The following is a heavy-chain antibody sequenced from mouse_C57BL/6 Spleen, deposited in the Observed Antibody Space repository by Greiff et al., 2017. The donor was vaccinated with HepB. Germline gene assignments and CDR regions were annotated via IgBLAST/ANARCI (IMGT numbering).Heavy chain of an antibody. CDR1: GYSITSGYD. V-gene: IGHV3-1*01. CDR3: ARGDYDGGGAMDY. J-gene: IGHJ4*01. D-gene: IGHD2-4*01. CDR2: ISYSGST. Sequence: VQLQQSGPGMVKPSQSLSLTCTVTGYSITSGYDWHWIRHFPGNKLEWMGYISYSGSTNYNPSLKSRISITHDTSKNHFFLKLNSVTTEDTATYYCARGDYDGGGAMDYWGQGTSVTVSS.